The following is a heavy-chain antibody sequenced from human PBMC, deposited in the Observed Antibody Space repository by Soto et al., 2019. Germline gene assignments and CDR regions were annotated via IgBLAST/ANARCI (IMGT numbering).Heavy chain of an antibody. CDR1: GFSLSSYG. V-gene: IGHV3-30*18. J-gene: IGHJ6*02. CDR2: ISYDGGNK. CDR3: AKEISPGLSYGAYGPPGMDV. D-gene: IGHD4-17*01. Sequence: GGSLRLSCAASGFSLSSYGMHWVRQAPGKGLGWVAVISYDGGNKYYADSVKGRFTISRDNSKNTLYLQMNSLRAEDTAMYYCAKEISPGLSYGAYGPPGMDVWGQGTTVTVSS.